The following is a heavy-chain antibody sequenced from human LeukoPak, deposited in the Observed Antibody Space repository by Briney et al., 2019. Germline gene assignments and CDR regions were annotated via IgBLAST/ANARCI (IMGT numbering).Heavy chain of an antibody. CDR3: ARHYYDRSDSYSFDY. D-gene: IGHD3-22*01. Sequence: PSETLSLTCTVSGGSISGYYWSGVRQPPGKGLEWIGYLYSSGSTNYNPSLKSRVTISLDTSENQFSLKLSSVTAADTAVYYCARHYYDRSDSYSFDYWGQGTLVTVSS. CDR2: LYSSGST. CDR1: GGSISGYY. V-gene: IGHV4-59*08. J-gene: IGHJ4*02.